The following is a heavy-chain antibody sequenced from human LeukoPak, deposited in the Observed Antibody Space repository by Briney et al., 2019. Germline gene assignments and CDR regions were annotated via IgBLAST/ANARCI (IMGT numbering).Heavy chain of an antibody. D-gene: IGHD3-3*01. V-gene: IGHV3-7*01. Sequence: PGGSLRLSCAASGFTLRSEWMSWLRQTPEKGLEWVANIKPDGSEIAYVDSVKGRFTISRDNAKSSLLLQMNNLRAEDTAVYYCARTYYDFWSGHANWYFDLWGRGTLVTVSS. CDR1: GFTLRSEW. CDR3: ARTYYDFWSGHANWYFDL. CDR2: IKPDGSEI. J-gene: IGHJ2*01.